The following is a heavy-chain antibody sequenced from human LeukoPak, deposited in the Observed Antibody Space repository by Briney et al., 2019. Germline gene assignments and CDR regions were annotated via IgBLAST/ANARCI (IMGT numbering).Heavy chain of an antibody. Sequence: PSETLSLTCTVSGGSISSYYWSWMRQPPGKGLEWIGYIYYSGSTNYNPSLKSRVTISVDTSKNQFSLKLSSVTAADTAVYYCARHSLRYSSGPRTPVWFDPWGQGTLVTVSS. V-gene: IGHV4-59*08. J-gene: IGHJ5*02. CDR2: IYYSGST. CDR3: ARHSLRYSSGPRTPVWFDP. CDR1: GGSISSYY. D-gene: IGHD3-22*01.